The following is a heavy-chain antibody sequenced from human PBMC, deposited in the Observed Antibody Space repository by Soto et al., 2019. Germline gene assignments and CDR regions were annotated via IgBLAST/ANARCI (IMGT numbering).Heavy chain of an antibody. J-gene: IGHJ5*02. CDR1: GYTFTSYA. Sequence: QVQLVQSGAEVKKPGASVKVSCKASGYTFTSYAMHWVRQAPGQRLEWMGWINAGNGNTKYSQKFQGRVTITRDTSASTAYMELSSLRSEDTAVYYCARDPSSSWPLYNWFDPWGQGTLVTVPS. CDR2: INAGNGNT. CDR3: ARDPSSSWPLYNWFDP. D-gene: IGHD6-13*01. V-gene: IGHV1-3*01.